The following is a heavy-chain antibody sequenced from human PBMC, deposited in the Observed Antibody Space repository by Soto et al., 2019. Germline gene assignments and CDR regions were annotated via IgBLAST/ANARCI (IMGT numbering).Heavy chain of an antibody. J-gene: IGHJ4*02. CDR2: ISSSSSYT. Sequence: PAGALRLTCAVSGFTFTDHYISWIRHPPPKGLEWASYISSSSSYTTYAYSLHIRFTITIDNTTKYLYLQMNSLIADYKTIYYFGREGIAVAERSDSWGQGTLVTVSS. V-gene: IGHV3-11*06. CDR1: GFTFTDHY. CDR3: GREGIAVAERSDS. D-gene: IGHD6-19*01.